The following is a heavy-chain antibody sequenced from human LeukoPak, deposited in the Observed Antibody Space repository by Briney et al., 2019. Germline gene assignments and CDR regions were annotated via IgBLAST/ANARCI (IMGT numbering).Heavy chain of an antibody. CDR2: IIPIFGTA. Sequence: VASVKVSCKASGGTFSSYAISWVRQAPGQGFEWMGGIIPIFGTANYAQKFQGRVTITADKSTSTAYMELSSLRSEDTAVYYCAGALFGTAYYWGQGTLVTVSS. D-gene: IGHD3-3*01. CDR1: GGTFSSYA. J-gene: IGHJ4*02. CDR3: AGALFGTAYY. V-gene: IGHV1-69*06.